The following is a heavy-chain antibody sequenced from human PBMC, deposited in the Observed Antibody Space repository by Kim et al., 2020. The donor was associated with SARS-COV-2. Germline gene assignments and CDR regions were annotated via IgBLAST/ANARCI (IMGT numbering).Heavy chain of an antibody. CDR1: GFTFSSYS. J-gene: IGHJ5*02. D-gene: IGHD6-6*01. CDR3: ARDSSSSSDNWFDP. V-gene: IGHV3-21*01. CDR2: ISSSSSYI. Sequence: GGSLRLSCAASGFTFSSYSMNWVRQAPGKGLEWVSSISSSSSYIYYADSVKGRFTISIDNAKNSLYLQMNSLRAEDTAVYYCARDSSSSSDNWFDPWGQGTLVTVSS.